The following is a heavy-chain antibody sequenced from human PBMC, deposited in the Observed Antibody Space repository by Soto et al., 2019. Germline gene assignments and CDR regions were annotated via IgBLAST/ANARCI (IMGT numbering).Heavy chain of an antibody. CDR2: INPSSGTT. CDR3: SGGAVGVPKGLIAGMDV. CDR1: RYSFSNFY. J-gene: IGHJ6*02. Sequence: ASVKVSCKPSRYSFSNFYLHWVRPAPGQGLEWMGIINPSSGTTSYTQMFQDRVTMTSDTSMSTVYMELSRLGPEDTAVYYCSGGAVGVPKGLIAGMDVWGLGTTVTVSS. D-gene: IGHD3-10*01. V-gene: IGHV1-46*01.